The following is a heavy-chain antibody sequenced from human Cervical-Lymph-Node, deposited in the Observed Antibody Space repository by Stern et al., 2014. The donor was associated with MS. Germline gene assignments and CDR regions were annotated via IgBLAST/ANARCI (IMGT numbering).Heavy chain of an antibody. CDR2: IYLDDDK. CDR3: AARGGFCGGGSCSSAGFDF. CDR1: GFSLNSAGVG. D-gene: IGHD2-15*01. Sequence: QVTLKESGPTLVKPTQTLTLTCALSGFSLNSAGVGVGWIRQPTGKALEWLSVIYLDDDKRHSSSLKTRLTITKDTSKNHVVLTLTNMDPVDTGTYYCAARGGFCGGGSCSSAGFDFWGQGTTVTVSS. J-gene: IGHJ3*01. V-gene: IGHV2-5*02.